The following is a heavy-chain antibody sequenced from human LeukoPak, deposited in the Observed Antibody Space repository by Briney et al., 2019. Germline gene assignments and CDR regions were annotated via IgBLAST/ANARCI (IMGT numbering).Heavy chain of an antibody. J-gene: IGHJ4*02. Sequence: SVKVSCKASGGTFSSYAISWVRQAPGQGLEWMGGIIPIFGTANYAQKFQGRVTITADESTSTAYMVLSSLRSEDTAVYYCARVYCSGGSCSFDYWGQGTLVTVSS. CDR3: ARVYCSGGSCSFDY. CDR2: IIPIFGTA. V-gene: IGHV1-69*01. CDR1: GGTFSSYA. D-gene: IGHD2-15*01.